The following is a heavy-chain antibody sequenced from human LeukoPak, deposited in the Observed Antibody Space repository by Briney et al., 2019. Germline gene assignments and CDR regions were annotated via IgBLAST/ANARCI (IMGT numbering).Heavy chain of an antibody. Sequence: SETLSLTCTVSGGSISSGSYFWSWIRQPAGKGLEWIGRFYNSGSTNYNPSLKSRVTISVDTSKTQFSLKLSSVTAADTAVYYCASLDLDGFDYWGQGTLVTVSS. D-gene: IGHD3/OR15-3a*01. CDR1: GGSISSGSYF. CDR2: FYNSGST. J-gene: IGHJ4*02. CDR3: ASLDLDGFDY. V-gene: IGHV4-61*02.